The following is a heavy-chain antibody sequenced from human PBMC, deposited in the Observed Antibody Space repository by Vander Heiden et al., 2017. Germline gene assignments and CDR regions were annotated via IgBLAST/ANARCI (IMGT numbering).Heavy chain of an antibody. CDR1: GYTFTAHN. D-gene: IGHD6-13*01. V-gene: IGHV1-2*02. CDR2: ISPSSGGT. J-gene: IGHJ4*02. Sequence: QVQLLQSGAEVQEPGASVKVSCRASGYTFTAHNMHWARQAPGQGLEWMGWISPSSGGTTYAQKFQGRVTMTRDTSISTAYMELSSLRSDDTAVYYCARGGLTAAVDYWGQGALVTVSS. CDR3: ARGGLTAAVDY.